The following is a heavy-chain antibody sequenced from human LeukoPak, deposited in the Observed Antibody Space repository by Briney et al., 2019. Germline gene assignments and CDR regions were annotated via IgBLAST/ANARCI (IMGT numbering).Heavy chain of an antibody. Sequence: GGSLRLSCAASGFTFSSYAMSWVRQAPGKGLEWVSAISGSGGSTYYADSVKGRFTISRDNSKNTLYPQMNSLRAEDTAVYYCAKDRYYYDSAYYYMDVWGKGTTVTVSS. D-gene: IGHD3-22*01. J-gene: IGHJ6*03. CDR3: AKDRYYYDSAYYYMDV. V-gene: IGHV3-23*01. CDR1: GFTFSSYA. CDR2: ISGSGGST.